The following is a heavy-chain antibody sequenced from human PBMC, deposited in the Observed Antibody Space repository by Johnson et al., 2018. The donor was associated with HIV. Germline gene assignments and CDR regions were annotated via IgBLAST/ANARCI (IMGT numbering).Heavy chain of an antibody. J-gene: IGHJ3*02. D-gene: IGHD3-16*01. CDR1: GFTFSSYG. Sequence: QVQLVESGGGVVQPGRSLRLSCAASGFTFSSYGMHWVRQGSGKGLEWVAVIRYAGSDKYYADSVKGRFTISRDNSKNTLYLQMNSLRAEDTAMYYCAREWGSADAFDIWGQGTMVTVSS. CDR3: AREWGSADAFDI. V-gene: IGHV3-33*01. CDR2: IRYAGSDK.